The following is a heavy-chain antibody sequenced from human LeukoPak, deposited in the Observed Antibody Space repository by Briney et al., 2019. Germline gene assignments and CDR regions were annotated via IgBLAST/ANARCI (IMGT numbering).Heavy chain of an antibody. D-gene: IGHD6-19*01. CDR1: DDSTSSGFY. Sequence: SETLSLTCTVSDDSTSSGFYWGWIRQPPGKGLEWIGSIYHSGSTYYNPSLKSRVTISVDTSKNQFSLRLSSVTAADTAVYYCASRITVAGNYFDYWGQGTLVTVSS. V-gene: IGHV4-38-2*02. J-gene: IGHJ4*02. CDR2: IYHSGST. CDR3: ASRITVAGNYFDY.